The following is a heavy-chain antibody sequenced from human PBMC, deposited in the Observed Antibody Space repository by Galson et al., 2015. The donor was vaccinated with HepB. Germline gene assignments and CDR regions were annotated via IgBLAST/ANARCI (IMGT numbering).Heavy chain of an antibody. D-gene: IGHD2-21*01. CDR3: ARERWADILVEEPGTEVWDGMDV. CDR1: GFPFSDYY. V-gene: IGHV3-11*01. Sequence: SLRLSCAASGFPFSDYYMSWIRQAPGKGLEWVSYISSSGSIMYYADSVKGRFTISRDNAKNSVDLQMNSLNAEDTAVYYCARERWADILVEEPGTEVWDGMDVWGQGTTVTVSS. J-gene: IGHJ6*02. CDR2: ISSSGSIM.